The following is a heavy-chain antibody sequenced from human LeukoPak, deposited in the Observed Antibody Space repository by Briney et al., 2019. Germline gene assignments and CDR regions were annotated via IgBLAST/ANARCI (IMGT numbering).Heavy chain of an antibody. V-gene: IGHV3-23*01. Sequence: GGSLRLSCAASGFTFSRSWMTWVRQAPGKGLEWVSAISGSGGSTYYADSVKGRFTISRDNSKNTLYLQMNSLRAEDTAVYYCAKAIDGYNEYFQHWGQGTLVTVSS. CDR2: ISGSGGST. CDR3: AKAIDGYNEYFQH. CDR1: GFTFSRSW. D-gene: IGHD5-24*01. J-gene: IGHJ1*01.